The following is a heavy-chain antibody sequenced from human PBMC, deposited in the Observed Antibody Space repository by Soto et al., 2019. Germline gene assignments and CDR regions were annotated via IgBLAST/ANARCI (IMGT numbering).Heavy chain of an antibody. J-gene: IGHJ4*02. Sequence: QVQLVQSGAEVKKPGSSVKVSCKASGGTFSSYTISWVRQAPGQGLEWMGRIIPILGIANYAQKFQGRVTMTAAKSTSQAYMELSSLSTGDPAVYYCATPSPATGGGNWGWGQGTLVTVSS. CDR2: IIPILGIA. D-gene: IGHD7-27*01. CDR3: ATPSPATGGGNWG. CDR1: GGTFSSYT. V-gene: IGHV1-69*02.